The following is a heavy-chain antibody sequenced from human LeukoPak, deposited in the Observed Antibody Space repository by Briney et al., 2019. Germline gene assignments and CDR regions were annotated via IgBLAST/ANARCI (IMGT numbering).Heavy chain of an antibody. CDR3: ARSLTIREGDAFDI. CDR2: MNPNSGNT. D-gene: IGHD3-10*01. Sequence: GASVKVSCKASGYTFTSYDINWVRQATGQGPEWMGWMNPNSGNTGYAQKFQGRVTMTTDTSTSTAYMELRSLRSDDTAVYYCARSLTIREGDAFDIWGQGTMVTVSS. V-gene: IGHV1-8*01. CDR1: GYTFTSYD. J-gene: IGHJ3*02.